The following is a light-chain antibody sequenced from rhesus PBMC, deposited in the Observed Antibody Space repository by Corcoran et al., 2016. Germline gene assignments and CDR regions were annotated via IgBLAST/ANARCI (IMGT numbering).Light chain of an antibody. V-gene: IGLV2-38*01. Sequence: QSALTQPPSVSTSLVQSVTISCTGTSSYIGRYKGVSWYHQHSGTAPSLLIYDVSKRPSGGSDRFSGSKSCNTASLTISGLPAEDEADSSCCSARSGSTYIFGAGTRLTVL. CDR1: SSYIGRYKG. CDR3: CSARSGSTYI. J-gene: IGLJ1*01. CDR2: DVS.